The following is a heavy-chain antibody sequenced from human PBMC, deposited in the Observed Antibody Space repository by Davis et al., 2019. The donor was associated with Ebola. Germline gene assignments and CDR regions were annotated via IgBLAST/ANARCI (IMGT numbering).Heavy chain of an antibody. D-gene: IGHD3-10*01. CDR3: AKVSLPLWFGELSPWFDP. Sequence: GGSLRLSCAASGFTFSSYAMSWVRQAPGKGLEWVSAISGSGGSTYYADSVKGRFTISRDNSKNTLYLQMNSLRAEDTAVYYCAKVSLPLWFGELSPWFDPWGQGTLVTVSS. V-gene: IGHV3-23*01. J-gene: IGHJ5*02. CDR1: GFTFSSYA. CDR2: ISGSGGST.